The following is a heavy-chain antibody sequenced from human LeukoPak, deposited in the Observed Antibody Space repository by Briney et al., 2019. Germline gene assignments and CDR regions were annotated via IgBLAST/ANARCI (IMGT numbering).Heavy chain of an antibody. CDR1: GGPISSGGYY. J-gene: IGHJ4*02. CDR3: ARGLIVPSIIFDY. CDR2: ISHSGGT. Sequence: SETLSLTCTVSGGPISSGGYYWSWIRQHPGKGLEWIGFISHSGGTYYNPPLKSRVTMSVDRSENQFSLKLSSATAADTAVYYCARGLIVPSIIFDYWGQGALVTVSS. V-gene: IGHV4-30-2*01. D-gene: IGHD3-10*01.